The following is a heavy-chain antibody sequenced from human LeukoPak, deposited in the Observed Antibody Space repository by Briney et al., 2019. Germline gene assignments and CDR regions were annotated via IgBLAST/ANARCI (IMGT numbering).Heavy chain of an antibody. CDR1: GFTFSSYA. D-gene: IGHD5-24*01. V-gene: IGHV3-23*01. Sequence: PGGSLRLSCAASGFTFSSYAMSWVRQAPGKGLEWVSAISGSGGSTYYADSVKGRFTISRDNSKNTLYLQMNSLRAEDTAVYYCAKDLFASMALNYYFDYWGQGTLVTVSS. J-gene: IGHJ4*02. CDR2: ISGSGGST. CDR3: AKDLFASMALNYYFDY.